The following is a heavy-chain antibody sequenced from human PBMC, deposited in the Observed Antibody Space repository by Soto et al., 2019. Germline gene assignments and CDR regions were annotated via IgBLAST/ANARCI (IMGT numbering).Heavy chain of an antibody. Sequence: EVQLVETGGGLIQPGGSLRLSCAASGFNVSSNYMSWVRQAPGKGLEWVSVIYSGGSTYYADSVKGRFTISRDNSKNTLYLQMNSLRAEYTAVYYCASAGVAAAHPGFDYWVQGTLVTVSS. D-gene: IGHD6-13*01. V-gene: IGHV3-53*02. CDR2: IYSGGST. CDR1: GFNVSSNY. J-gene: IGHJ4*02. CDR3: ASAGVAAAHPGFDY.